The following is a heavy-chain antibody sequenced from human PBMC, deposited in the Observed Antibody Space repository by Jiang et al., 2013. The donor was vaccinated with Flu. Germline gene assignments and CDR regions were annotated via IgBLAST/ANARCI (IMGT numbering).Heavy chain of an antibody. V-gene: IGHV3-23*04. Sequence: VQLVESGGGLVQPGGSLRLSCAASGFTFSTKAMSWVRQAPGKGLEWVSGISGSGGSTYYADSVKGRFTISRDTSKNTLHLQMNSLRAEDTAVYYCVKVDFRDYILGSFDSWAREPWSPSPQ. CDR1: GFTFSTKA. CDR2: ISGSGGST. J-gene: IGHJ4*02. D-gene: IGHD2/OR15-2a*01. CDR3: VKVDFRDYILGSFDS.